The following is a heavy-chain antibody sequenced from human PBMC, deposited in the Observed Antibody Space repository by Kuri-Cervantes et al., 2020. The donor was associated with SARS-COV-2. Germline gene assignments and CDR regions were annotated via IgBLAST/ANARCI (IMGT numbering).Heavy chain of an antibody. CDR1: GASISSCY. CDR3: ADMTTVTTSYYGMDV. V-gene: IGHV4-59*01. J-gene: IGHJ6*01. D-gene: IGHD4-11*01. CDR2: IYYSGIT. Sequence: SGTLSLTCTVSGASISSCYWSWIRQPPGNGLEWIGYIYYSGITKYNHSLKSRVTISVDTSKNKFSLKLSSVTASETAVYYCADMTTVTTSYYGMDVGGQGTRV.